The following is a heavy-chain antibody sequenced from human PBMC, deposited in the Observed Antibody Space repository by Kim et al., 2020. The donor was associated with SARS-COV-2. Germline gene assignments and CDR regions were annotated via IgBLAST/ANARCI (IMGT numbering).Heavy chain of an antibody. CDR2: ISGSGGST. D-gene: IGHD2-2*01. CDR1: GFTFSSYA. J-gene: IGHJ4*03. CDR3: AKVSSNRVYIRCYFDY. Sequence: GGSLRLSCAASGFTFSSYAMSWVRQAPGKGLEWVSAISGSGGSTYYADSVKGRFTTSRDNYKNTLYLQMNSLRAEETDGYYRAKVSSNRVYIRCYFDYWG. V-gene: IGHV3-23*01.